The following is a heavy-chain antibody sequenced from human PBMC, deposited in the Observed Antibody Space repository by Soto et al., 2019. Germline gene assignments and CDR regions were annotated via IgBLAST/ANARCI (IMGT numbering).Heavy chain of an antibody. D-gene: IGHD6-19*01. CDR2: IYYSGST. J-gene: IGHJ4*02. CDR1: GGSISSSSYY. Sequence: SETLSLTCTVSGGSISSSSYYWGWIRQPPGKGLEWIGSIYYSGSTYYNPSLKSRVTISVDTSKNQFSLKLSSVTAADTAVYYCALWGSGWYDTVVFDYWGQGTLVTVSS. CDR3: ALWGSGWYDTVVFDY. V-gene: IGHV4-39*01.